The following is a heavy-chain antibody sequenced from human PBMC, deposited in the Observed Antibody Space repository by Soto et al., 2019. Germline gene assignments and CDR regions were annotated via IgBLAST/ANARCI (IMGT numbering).Heavy chain of an antibody. CDR1: GGSISSGDYY. V-gene: IGHV4-30-4*01. CDR3: AKETYYYDSSGYYYRGAFDI. Sequence: PSETLSLTCTVSGGSISSGDYYWSWIRQPPGKGLEWIGYTYYSGSTYYNPSLKSRVTISVDTSKNQFSLKLSSVTAADTAVYYCAKETYYYDSSGYYYRGAFDIWGQGIMVTVSS. D-gene: IGHD3-22*01. J-gene: IGHJ3*02. CDR2: TYYSGST.